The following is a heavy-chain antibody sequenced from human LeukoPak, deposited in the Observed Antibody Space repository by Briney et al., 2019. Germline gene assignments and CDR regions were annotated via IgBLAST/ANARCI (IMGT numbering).Heavy chain of an antibody. D-gene: IGHD2-2*01. CDR3: ARGDCSSTICYSPMDV. CDR1: GYSISSGYY. CDR2: IYRSGST. V-gene: IGHV4-38-2*02. Sequence: PSETLSLTCTVSGYSISSGYYWVWIRPPPGKGLEWIGSIYRSGSTNYNPSLKSRVTISVDTPKNQFSLKVSSVTAADTAVYYCARGDCSSTICYSPMDVWGKGTTITVSS. J-gene: IGHJ6*03.